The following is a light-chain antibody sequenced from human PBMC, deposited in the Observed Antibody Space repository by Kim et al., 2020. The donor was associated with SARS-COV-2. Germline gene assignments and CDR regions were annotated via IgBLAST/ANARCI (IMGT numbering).Light chain of an antibody. CDR2: GAS. CDR3: HQYGSSPLA. CDR1: QTVTSSY. J-gene: IGKJ3*01. Sequence: EIVLTQSPGTLSLSPGERATLSCRASQTVTSSYLSWYQQKPGQAPRLLIYGASSRATGIPDRFGGSGSGTDFTLTISGLEPEDFAVYYCHQYGSSPLAFGPGTKVDIK. V-gene: IGKV3-20*01.